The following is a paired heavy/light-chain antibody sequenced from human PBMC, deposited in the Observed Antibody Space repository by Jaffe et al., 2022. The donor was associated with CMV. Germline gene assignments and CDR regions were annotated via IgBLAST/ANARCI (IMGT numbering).Light chain of an antibody. Sequence: EIVLTQSPGTLSLSPGERATLSCRASQSVSSSYLAWYQQKPGQAPRLLIYGASSRATGIPDRFSGSGSGTDFTLTISRLEPEDFAVYYCQQYAGTFGQGTKVEIK. J-gene: IGKJ1*01. V-gene: IGKV3-20*01. CDR1: QSVSSSY. CDR2: GAS. CDR3: QQYAGT.
Heavy chain of an antibody. CDR3: ARERGPTMVRGSYYMDV. V-gene: IGHV1-3*01. D-gene: IGHD3-10*01. CDR1: GYTFTSYA. J-gene: IGHJ6*03. CDR2: INAGNGNT. Sequence: QVQLVQSGAEVKKPGASVKVSCKASGYTFTSYAMHWVRQAPGQRLEWMGWINAGNGNTKYSQKFQGRVTITRDTSASTAYMELSSLRSEDTAVYYCARERGPTMVRGSYYMDVWGKGTTVTVSS.